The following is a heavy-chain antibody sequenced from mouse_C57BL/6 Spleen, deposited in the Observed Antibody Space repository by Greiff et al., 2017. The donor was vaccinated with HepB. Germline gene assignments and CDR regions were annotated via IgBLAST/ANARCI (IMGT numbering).Heavy chain of an antibody. J-gene: IGHJ1*03. V-gene: IGHV1-15*01. CDR2: IDPETGGT. D-gene: IGHD2-3*01. CDR3: TRWLLRKDWYFDV. Sequence: SGAELVRPGASVTLSCKASGYTFTDYEMHWVKQTPVHGLEWIGAIDPETGGTAYNQKFKGKAILTADKSSSTAYMELRSLTSEDSAVYYCTRWLLRKDWYFDVWGTGTTVTVSS. CDR1: GYTFTDYE.